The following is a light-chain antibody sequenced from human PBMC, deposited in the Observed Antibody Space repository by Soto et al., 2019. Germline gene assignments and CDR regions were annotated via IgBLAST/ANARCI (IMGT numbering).Light chain of an antibody. Sequence: QSALTQPASVSGSPGQSITISCTGTSSDVGGYNYVSWYQQHPGKAPKLMIYDVSNRPSGVSNRFSGSKSGNTASLTISGLQAEDEADYYCSSYTISGTYVFGTGTKVTV. CDR2: DVS. CDR1: SSDVGGYNY. J-gene: IGLJ1*01. CDR3: SSYTISGTYV. V-gene: IGLV2-14*01.